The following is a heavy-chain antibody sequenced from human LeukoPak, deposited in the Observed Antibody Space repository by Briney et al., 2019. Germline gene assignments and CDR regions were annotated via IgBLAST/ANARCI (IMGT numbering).Heavy chain of an antibody. D-gene: IGHD5-24*01. V-gene: IGHV4-31*03. Sequence: PSETLSLTCTVSGGSISSGGYYWSWIRQHPGKGLEWIGYIYYSGSTYYNPSLKSRVTISVDTSKNQFSLKLSSVTAADTAVYYCARARWMATIAFDYWCQGTLVTVSS. J-gene: IGHJ4*02. CDR2: IYYSGST. CDR1: GGSISSGGYY. CDR3: ARARWMATIAFDY.